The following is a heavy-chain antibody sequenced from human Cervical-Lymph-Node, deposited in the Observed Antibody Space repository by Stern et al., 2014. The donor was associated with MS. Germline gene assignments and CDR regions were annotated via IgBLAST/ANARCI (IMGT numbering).Heavy chain of an antibody. J-gene: IGHJ4*02. Sequence: QVQLVQSGPEVKKPGASVRVSCKASGYTFTSHYMHWVRQARGQGLEWMGLINPNTGSSIYAQRFQGRVAMTRDTSSTTVYLELSSLTSEETALYYCARDVARKYYFDSWGQGTLVTVSS. D-gene: IGHD2-21*01. CDR1: GYTFTSHY. V-gene: IGHV1-46*01. CDR2: INPNTGSS. CDR3: ARDVARKYYFDS.